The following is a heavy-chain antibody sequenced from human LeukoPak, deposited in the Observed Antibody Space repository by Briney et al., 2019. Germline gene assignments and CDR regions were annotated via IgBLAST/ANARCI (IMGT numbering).Heavy chain of an antibody. CDR2: IYYSGST. J-gene: IGHJ4*02. CDR3: ARRDSSGYYPFDY. V-gene: IGHV4-39*01. CDR1: GGSISSGSYY. Sequence: SETLSLTCTVSGGSISSGSYYWGWIRQPPGKGLEWIGSIYYSGSTYYNPSLKSRVTISVDTSKNQFSLKLSSVTAADTAVYYCARRDSSGYYPFDYWGQGTLVTVSS. D-gene: IGHD3-22*01.